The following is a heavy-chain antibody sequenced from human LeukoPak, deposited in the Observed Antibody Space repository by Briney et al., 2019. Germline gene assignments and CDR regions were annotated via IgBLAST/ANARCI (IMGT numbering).Heavy chain of an antibody. CDR3: ARTYYYDSSGYYYTLNAFDI. CDR2: INPNSGGT. CDR1: GYTFTGYY. D-gene: IGHD3-22*01. V-gene: IGHV1-2*02. Sequence: ASVKVSCKASGYTFTGYYMHWVRQAPGQGLEWMGWINPNSGGTNYAQKFQGRVTMTRDTSISTAYMELSRLRSDDTAVYYCARTYYYDSSGYYYTLNAFDIWGQETMVTVSS. J-gene: IGHJ3*02.